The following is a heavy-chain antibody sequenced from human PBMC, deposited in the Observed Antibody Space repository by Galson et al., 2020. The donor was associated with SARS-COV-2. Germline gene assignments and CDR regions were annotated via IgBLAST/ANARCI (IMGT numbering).Heavy chain of an antibody. CDR2: INSDGSST. CDR1: GFTFSSYW. CDR3: ARGASITIFGVVIGSDMDV. J-gene: IGHJ6*03. D-gene: IGHD3-3*01. Sequence: GGSLRLSCAASGFTFSSYWMHWVRQAPGKGLVWVSRINSDGSSTSYADSVKGRFTISRDNAKNTLYLQMNSLRAEDTAVYYCARGASITIFGVVIGSDMDVWGKGTTVTVAS. V-gene: IGHV3-74*01.